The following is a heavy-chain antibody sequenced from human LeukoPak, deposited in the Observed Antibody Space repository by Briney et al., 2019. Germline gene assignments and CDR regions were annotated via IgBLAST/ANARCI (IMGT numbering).Heavy chain of an antibody. D-gene: IGHD5-18*01. CDR1: GFTFSSYW. V-gene: IGHV3-74*01. CDR2: INSDGSST. Sequence: GGSLRLSCAASGFTFSSYWMHWVRQAPGKGLVWVSRINSDGSSTSYADSVKGRFTISRDNAKNTLYLQMNSLRAEDTAVYYCARREVTREIDYWGQGTLVTVSS. CDR3: ARREVTREIDY. J-gene: IGHJ4*02.